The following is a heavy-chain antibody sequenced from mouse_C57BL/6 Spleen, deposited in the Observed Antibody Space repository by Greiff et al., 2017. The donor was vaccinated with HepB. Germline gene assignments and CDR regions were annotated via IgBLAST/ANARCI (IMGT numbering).Heavy chain of an antibody. CDR1: GYTFTSYW. CDR3: EIGDYYAMDY. J-gene: IGHJ4*01. D-gene: IGHD3-1*01. CDR2: IHPNSGST. V-gene: IGHV1-64*01. Sequence: QVQLQQPGAELVKPGASVKLSCKASGYTFTSYWMHWVKQRPGQGLEWIGMIHPNSGSTNYNEKFKSKATLTVDKSSSTAYMQLSSMTSEDSAVYYCEIGDYYAMDYWGQGTSVTVSS.